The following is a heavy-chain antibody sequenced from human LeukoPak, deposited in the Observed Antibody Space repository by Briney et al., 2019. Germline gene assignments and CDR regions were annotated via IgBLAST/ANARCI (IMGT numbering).Heavy chain of an antibody. D-gene: IGHD3-22*01. J-gene: IGHJ4*02. CDR3: GRLGSGYGDY. V-gene: IGHV5-51*01. CDR1: GYSFSSYW. Sequence: GESLKISCKSSGYSFSSYWIGWVRQMPGKGLEWMGIISPGDSETRYSPSFQGQVTISVDKSISTAYLQWSSLKASDTAMYYCGRLGSGYGDYWGQGSLVNV. CDR2: ISPGDSET.